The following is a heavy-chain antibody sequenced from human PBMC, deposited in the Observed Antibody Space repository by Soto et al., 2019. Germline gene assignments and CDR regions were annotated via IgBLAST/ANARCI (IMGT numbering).Heavy chain of an antibody. D-gene: IGHD4-17*01. V-gene: IGHV3-30-3*01. CDR3: TRGPDGDSHLYYYVMDV. CDR1: GFTFSNYA. Sequence: QVQLVESGGGVVQPGRSLRLSCAASGFTFSNYAMHWVRQAPGKGLEWVALISYDGSKKYFADSVKGRFTISRDNSKNTLYLQMTSLRTEDTAVYYCTRGPDGDSHLYYYVMDVWGQGTTVTVSS. CDR2: ISYDGSKK. J-gene: IGHJ6*02.